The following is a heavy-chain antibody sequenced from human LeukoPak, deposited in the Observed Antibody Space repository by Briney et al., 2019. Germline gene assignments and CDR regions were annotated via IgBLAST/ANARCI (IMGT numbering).Heavy chain of an antibody. Sequence: SETLFLTCAVYGGSFSGYYWSWIRQPPGKGLEWIGEINHSGSTNYNPSLKSRVTISVDTSKNQFSLKLSSVTAADTAVYYCAISAHGSGSYYYYYYGMDVWGEGTTVTVSS. D-gene: IGHD3-10*01. J-gene: IGHJ6*04. V-gene: IGHV4-34*01. CDR3: AISAHGSGSYYYYYYGMDV. CDR1: GGSFSGYY. CDR2: INHSGST.